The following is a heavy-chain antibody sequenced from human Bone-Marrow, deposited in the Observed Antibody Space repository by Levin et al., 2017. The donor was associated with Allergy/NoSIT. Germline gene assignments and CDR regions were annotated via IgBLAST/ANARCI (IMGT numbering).Heavy chain of an antibody. Sequence: GESLKISCKTSGYTFTDYHLHWVRQAPGQGLEWMGWINPNSGGTTYGQAFQGRATMTRDTSISTAYMVLTSLNSDDTAVYYCATETLTGYYTDYWGQGTLVTVAS. CDR2: INPNSGGT. CDR3: ATETLTGYYTDY. D-gene: IGHD3-9*01. J-gene: IGHJ4*02. V-gene: IGHV1-2*02. CDR1: GYTFTDYH.